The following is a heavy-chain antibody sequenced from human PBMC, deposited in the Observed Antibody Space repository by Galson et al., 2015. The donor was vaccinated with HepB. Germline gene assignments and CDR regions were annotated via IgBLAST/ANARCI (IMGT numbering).Heavy chain of an antibody. Sequence: SVKVSCKASGYTFTSYYMHWVRQAPGQGLEWMGIINPSGGHTTYAQKFQGRVTMTRDTSTSTVYMELRSLRSEDTAVYYCARDLPIGYGDYYYGMDVWGQGTTVTVSS. CDR2: INPSGGHT. CDR3: ARDLPIGYGDYYYGMDV. J-gene: IGHJ6*02. D-gene: IGHD5-12*01. V-gene: IGHV1-46*03. CDR1: GYTFTSYY.